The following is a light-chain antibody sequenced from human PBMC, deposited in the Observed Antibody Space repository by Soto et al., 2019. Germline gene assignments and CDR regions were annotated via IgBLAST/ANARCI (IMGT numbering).Light chain of an antibody. CDR1: QSVSSN. Sequence: EIVMTQSPATLSVSPGERATLSCRASQSVSSNLAWYQQKPGQAPRLLIYGASTRATGIPAGFSGSGSGKEFTLTISSLQSEDFAVYYCQQYNNWPQTFGQGTKGDIK. CDR2: GAS. V-gene: IGKV3-15*01. CDR3: QQYNNWPQT. J-gene: IGKJ1*01.